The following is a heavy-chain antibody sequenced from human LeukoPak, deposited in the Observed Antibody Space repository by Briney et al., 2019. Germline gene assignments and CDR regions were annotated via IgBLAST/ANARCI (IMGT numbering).Heavy chain of an antibody. D-gene: IGHD3-3*01. V-gene: IGHV4-34*01. CDR2: INHSGST. Sequence: PSETLSLTRAVYGGSFSGYYWSWIRQPPGKGLEWIGEINHSGSTNYNPSLKSRVTISVDTSKNQFSLKLSSVTAADTAVYYCARGGRAFWSGYLDYWGQGTLVTVSS. J-gene: IGHJ4*02. CDR1: GGSFSGYY. CDR3: ARGGRAFWSGYLDY.